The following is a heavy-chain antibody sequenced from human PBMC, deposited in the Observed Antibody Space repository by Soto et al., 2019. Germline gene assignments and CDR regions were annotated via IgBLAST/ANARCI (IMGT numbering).Heavy chain of an antibody. D-gene: IGHD5-12*01. CDR3: ARGIEMATP. CDR2: ISSSSDYI. J-gene: IGHJ5*02. CDR1: GFIFSRYT. Sequence: EVQLVESGGGLVKPGGSLRLSCAASGFIFSRYTMNWVRQAPGKGLEWVSSISSSSDYIYYADSVKGRFTTSRDNAKTSLYLQMNSLRAEDTAVYYCARGIEMATPWGQGTRVTVSS. V-gene: IGHV3-21*01.